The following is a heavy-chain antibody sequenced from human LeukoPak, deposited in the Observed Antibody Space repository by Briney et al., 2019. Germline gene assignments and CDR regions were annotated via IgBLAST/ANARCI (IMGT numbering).Heavy chain of an antibody. D-gene: IGHD3-9*01. CDR3: ARALRYFDWSTAGYYYYYMDV. Sequence: SETLSLTCTASGGSISSHYWSWIRQPPGKGLEWIGYIYYSGSTNYNPSLKSRVTISVDTSKNQFSLKLSSVTAADTAVYYCARALRYFDWSTAGYYYYYMDVWGKGTTVTVSS. V-gene: IGHV4-59*11. J-gene: IGHJ6*03. CDR1: GGSISSHY. CDR2: IYYSGST.